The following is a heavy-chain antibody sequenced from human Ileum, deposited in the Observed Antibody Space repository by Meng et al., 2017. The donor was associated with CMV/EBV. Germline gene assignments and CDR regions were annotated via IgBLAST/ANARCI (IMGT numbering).Heavy chain of an antibody. J-gene: IGHJ6*02. D-gene: IGHD6-19*01. Sequence: GESLKISCTASGFTFSSYSMNWVRQAPGKGLEWVSYISRSSNSIHYADSVKGRFTISRDNAKSSLFLQMNSLRGEDTAVYYCARDLGGAVPGAFYYGMDVWDQGTTVTVSS. CDR3: ARDLGGAVPGAFYYGMDV. CDR2: ISRSSNSI. CDR1: GFTFSSYS. V-gene: IGHV3-21*01.